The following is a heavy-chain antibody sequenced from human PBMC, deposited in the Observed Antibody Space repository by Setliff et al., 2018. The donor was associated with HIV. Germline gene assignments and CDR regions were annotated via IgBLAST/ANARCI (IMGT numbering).Heavy chain of an antibody. CDR2: ITGGSGFI. Sequence: GGSLRLSCAASGFDFSVYSMNWVRQAPGKGLEWVSCITGGSGFIDYADSVKGRFTVSRDNAKNAVYLQMNSLRPEDTAVYYCARDRDPHYDYVWGNYRPEYFQHWGQGTRVTVSS. CDR1: GFDFSVYS. CDR3: ARDRDPHYDYVWGNYRPEYFQH. J-gene: IGHJ1*01. D-gene: IGHD3-16*02. V-gene: IGHV3-21*01.